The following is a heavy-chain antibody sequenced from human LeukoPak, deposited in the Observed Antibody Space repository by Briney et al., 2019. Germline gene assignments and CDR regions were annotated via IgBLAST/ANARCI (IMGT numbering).Heavy chain of an antibody. D-gene: IGHD7-27*01. V-gene: IGHV1-58*01. CDR3: AASPKLTGIVPAAWG. Sequence: ASVKVSCKASGFTFTNSAVQWVRQARGQRLEWIGWIVVGSSNTNYAQKFQERVTITSDMSTSTAYMELSSLRSEDTAMYYCAASPKLTGIVPAAWGWGQGTLVTVSS. J-gene: IGHJ4*02. CDR2: IVVGSSNT. CDR1: GFTFTNSA.